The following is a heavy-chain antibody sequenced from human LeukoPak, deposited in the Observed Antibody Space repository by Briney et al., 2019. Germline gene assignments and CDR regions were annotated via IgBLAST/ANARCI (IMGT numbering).Heavy chain of an antibody. CDR3: AKGQGIRWGAFDI. Sequence: GRSLRLSCAASGFTFSSYGMHWVRQAPGKGLEWVAVISYDGSNKYYADSVKGRFTISRDNSKNTLYLQMNGLRAEDTAVYYCAKGQGIRWGAFDIWGQGTMVTVSS. D-gene: IGHD3-16*01. CDR2: ISYDGSNK. J-gene: IGHJ3*02. CDR1: GFTFSSYG. V-gene: IGHV3-30*18.